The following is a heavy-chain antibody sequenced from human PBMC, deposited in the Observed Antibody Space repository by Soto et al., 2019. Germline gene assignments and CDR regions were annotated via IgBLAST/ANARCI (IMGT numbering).Heavy chain of an antibody. Sequence: GSLRLSCAASGFTFSSYSMNWVRQAPGKGLEWVSSISSSSSYIYYADSVKGRFTISRDNAKNSLYLQMNSLRAEDTAVYYCARTYSSTWSSNYWGQGTLVTVSS. V-gene: IGHV3-21*01. J-gene: IGHJ4*02. CDR2: ISSSSSYI. CDR1: GFTFSSYS. D-gene: IGHD6-13*01. CDR3: ARTYSSTWSSNY.